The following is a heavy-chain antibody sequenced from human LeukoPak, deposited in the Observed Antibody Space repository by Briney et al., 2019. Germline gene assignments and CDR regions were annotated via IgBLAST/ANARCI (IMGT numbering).Heavy chain of an antibody. Sequence: GGSLRLSCAASGFTFSSYSMNWVRQAPGKGLEWVSYISSSSSTIYYADSVKGRFTISRDNSKNTLYLQMNSLRAEDTAVYYCARVYCSGGSCYRQGFDYWGQGTLVTVSS. V-gene: IGHV3-48*01. CDR3: ARVYCSGGSCYRQGFDY. D-gene: IGHD2-15*01. CDR2: ISSSSSTI. CDR1: GFTFSSYS. J-gene: IGHJ4*02.